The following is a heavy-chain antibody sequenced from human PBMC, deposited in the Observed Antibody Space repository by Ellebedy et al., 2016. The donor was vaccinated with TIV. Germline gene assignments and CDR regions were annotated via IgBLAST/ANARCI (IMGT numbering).Heavy chain of an antibody. V-gene: IGHV4-4*02. CDR2: IYHSGST. Sequence: MPSETLSLTCAVSGGSISSSNWWSWVRQPPGKGLEWIGEIYHSGSTNYNPSLKSRVTISVDKSKNQFSLKLSSVTAADTAVYYCARRGIVVVPAAILSWGQGTLVTVSS. CDR1: GGSISSSNW. CDR3: ARRGIVVVPAAILS. D-gene: IGHD2-2*01. J-gene: IGHJ4*02.